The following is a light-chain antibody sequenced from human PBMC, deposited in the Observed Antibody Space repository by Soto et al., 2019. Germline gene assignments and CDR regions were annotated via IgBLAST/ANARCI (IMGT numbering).Light chain of an antibody. J-gene: IGKJ1*01. CDR1: QTVSDSY. CDR2: GAS. CDR3: QQYGSSPWT. V-gene: IGKV3-20*01. Sequence: EIVLTQSPGTLSLSPWERVPLXLRASQTVSDSYLAWYQQKPGQAPRLLIYGASGRATGIPDRFSGSGSRTDFTLIITRMEPEDFAFDYCQQYGSSPWTFGQGTKVDIK.